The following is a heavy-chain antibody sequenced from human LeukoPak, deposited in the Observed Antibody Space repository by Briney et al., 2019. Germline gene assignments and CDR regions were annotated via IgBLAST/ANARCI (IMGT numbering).Heavy chain of an antibody. CDR3: AKAVGTASMNWFDP. CDR1: GLTFSSYA. J-gene: IGHJ5*02. CDR2: ISVSGDST. V-gene: IGHV3-23*01. D-gene: IGHD6-13*01. Sequence: HTGGSLRLPCAASGLTFSSYAMSWVRQAPGKGLEWVSAISVSGDSTYYADSVKGRFTISRDNSKKTLYLQMNSLRAEDTAIYYCAKAVGTASMNWFDPWGQGTLVTVSS.